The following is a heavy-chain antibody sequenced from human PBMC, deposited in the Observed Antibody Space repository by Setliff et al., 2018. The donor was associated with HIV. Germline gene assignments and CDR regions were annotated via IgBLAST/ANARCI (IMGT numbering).Heavy chain of an antibody. CDR3: ARDNDSSGWPLDY. V-gene: IGHV4-59*11. CDR2: IYSSGST. J-gene: IGHJ4*02. Sequence: SETLSLTCAVSGGSISGHYWSWIRQPPGKGPECIGYIYSSGSTNYNPSLKSRVTISADTSKNQFSLKLTSVTAADTAVYYCARDNDSSGWPLDYWGQGTLVTVSS. CDR1: GGSISGHY. D-gene: IGHD6-19*01.